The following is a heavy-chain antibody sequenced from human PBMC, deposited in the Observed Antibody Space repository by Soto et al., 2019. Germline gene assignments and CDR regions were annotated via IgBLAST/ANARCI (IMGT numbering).Heavy chain of an antibody. Sequence: SVKVSCKASGGTFSSYSISWVRQAPGQGLEWMGGIIPIFGTANYAQKFQGRVTITADESTCTAYMELSSLRSEDTAVYYCAIEYSSSPPYYPIGYWGQGTLVTVSS. CDR2: IIPIFGTA. CDR3: AIEYSSSPPYYPIGY. V-gene: IGHV1-69*13. J-gene: IGHJ4*02. D-gene: IGHD6-6*01. CDR1: GGTFSSYS.